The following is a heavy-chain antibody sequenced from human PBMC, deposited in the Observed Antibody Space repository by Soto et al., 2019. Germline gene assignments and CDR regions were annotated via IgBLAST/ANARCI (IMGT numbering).Heavy chain of an antibody. V-gene: IGHV3-23*01. Sequence: EVQLLESGGGLVQPGGSLRLSCAASGFTFSRNARSWVRQAPGKGLEWVSAISGSGGSIYYADSVKGRFTISRDNSKNMVHLQMNSLRAEDTALYYCAKILGYCGGGSCYPDFDHWGQGTLVTVSS. CDR1: GFTFSRNA. CDR3: AKILGYCGGGSCYPDFDH. J-gene: IGHJ4*02. CDR2: ISGSGGSI. D-gene: IGHD2-15*01.